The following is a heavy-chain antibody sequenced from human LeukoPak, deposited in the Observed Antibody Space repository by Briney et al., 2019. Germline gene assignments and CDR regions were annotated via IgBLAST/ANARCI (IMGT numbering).Heavy chain of an antibody. CDR2: ISSSGNTK. Sequence: PGGSLRLSCAASAFTFSTHGMVWVRQAPGKGLEWLSFISSSGNTKYYADSVKGRFTISRDNAKNSLYLQMNSLRPEDTAVYYCARDSTDYDSSGHMWDKCFDYWGQGTLLTVSS. J-gene: IGHJ4*02. V-gene: IGHV3-48*03. D-gene: IGHD3-22*01. CDR1: AFTFSTHG. CDR3: ARDSTDYDSSGHMWDKCFDY.